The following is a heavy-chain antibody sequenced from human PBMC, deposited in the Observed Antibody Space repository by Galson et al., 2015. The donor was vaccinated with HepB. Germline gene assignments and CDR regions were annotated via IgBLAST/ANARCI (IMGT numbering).Heavy chain of an antibody. V-gene: IGHV3-21*01. J-gene: IGHJ4*02. D-gene: IGHD3-3*01. CDR2: ISSSSSYI. CDR3: ARGFLGWATPSVRYYFDY. Sequence: SLRLSCAASGFTFSSYSMNWVRQAPGKGLEWVSSISSSSSYIYYADSVKGRFTISRDNSKNTLYLQMNSLRAEDTAVYYCARGFLGWATPSVRYYFDYWGQGTLVTVSS. CDR1: GFTFSSYS.